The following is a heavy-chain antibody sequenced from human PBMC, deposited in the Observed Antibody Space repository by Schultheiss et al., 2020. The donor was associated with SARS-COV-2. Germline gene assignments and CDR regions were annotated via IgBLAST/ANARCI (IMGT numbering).Heavy chain of an antibody. D-gene: IGHD5-18*01. CDR2: IYHSGST. J-gene: IGHJ4*02. V-gene: IGHV4-38-2*02. CDR1: GGSISSYY. CDR3: ARRGTAGYSYGSYFDY. Sequence: SQTLSLTCTVSGGSISSYYWGWIRQPPGKGLEWIGSIYHSGSTYYNPSLKSRVTISVDTSKNQFSLKLSSVTAADTAVYYCARRGTAGYSYGSYFDYWGQGTLVTVSS.